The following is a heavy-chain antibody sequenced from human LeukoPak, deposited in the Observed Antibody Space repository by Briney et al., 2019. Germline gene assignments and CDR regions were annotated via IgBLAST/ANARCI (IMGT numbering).Heavy chain of an antibody. CDR1: GFTFNDYA. V-gene: IGHV3-9*03. CDR3: AKDLGRYYFSAFDM. CDR2: ISWNSGRI. D-gene: IGHD3-10*01. Sequence: PGRSLRLSCAASGFTFNDYAMHWVRQAPGKGLEWVSGISWNSGRIGYADSAKGRFTISRDNAKNSLYLQMNSLRAEDMALYYCAKDLGRYYFSAFDMWGQGTMVTVSS. J-gene: IGHJ3*02.